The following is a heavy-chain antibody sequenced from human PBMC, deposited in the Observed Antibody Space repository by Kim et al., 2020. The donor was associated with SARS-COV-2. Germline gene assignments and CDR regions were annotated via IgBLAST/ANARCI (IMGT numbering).Heavy chain of an antibody. D-gene: IGHD2-15*01. CDR3: TRGGHGHCSGDTCYPGEY. CDR2: LSHDGSTI. V-gene: IGHV3-74*01. CDR1: GFTFSDYW. J-gene: IGHJ4*02. Sequence: GGSLRLSCAVSGFTFSDYWMHWVRQSPGKGLMWVSRLSHDGSTIDYADSVKGRFTVSRDNAKNTLYLQMNGLRAEDAAVYYCTRGGHGHCSGDTCYPGEYWGQGALVTVSS.